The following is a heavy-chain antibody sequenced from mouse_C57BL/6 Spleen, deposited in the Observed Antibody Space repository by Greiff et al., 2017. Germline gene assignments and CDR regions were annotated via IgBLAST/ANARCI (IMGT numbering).Heavy chain of an antibody. V-gene: IGHV5-15*01. CDR2: ISNLAYSI. CDR3: ARHYYGSSYAMYY. D-gene: IGHD1-1*01. Sequence: EVKLVESGGGLVQPGGSLKLSCAASGFTFSDYGMAWVRQAPRKGPEWVAFISNLAYSIYYADTVTGRFTISRENAKNTLYLEMSRLRSEDTAMYYCARHYYGSSYAMYYWGQGTSGTVSS. J-gene: IGHJ4*01. CDR1: GFTFSDYG.